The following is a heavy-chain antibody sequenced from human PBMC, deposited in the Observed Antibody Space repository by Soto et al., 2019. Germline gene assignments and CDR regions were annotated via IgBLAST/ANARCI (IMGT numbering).Heavy chain of an antibody. CDR3: ARGTIKRGSSSWFDP. CDR2: INHSGST. V-gene: IGHV4-34*01. J-gene: IGHJ5*02. Sequence: SETLSLTCAVYGGSFSGYYWSWIRQPPGKGLEWIGEINHSGSTNYNPSLKSRVTISVDTSKNQFSLKLSSVTAADTAVYYCARGTIKRGSSSWFDPWGQGTLVTVSS. D-gene: IGHD6-6*01. CDR1: GGSFSGYY.